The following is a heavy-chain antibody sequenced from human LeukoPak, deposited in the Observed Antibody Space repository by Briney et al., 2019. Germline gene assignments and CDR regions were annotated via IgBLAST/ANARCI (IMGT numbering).Heavy chain of an antibody. CDR2: ISSSSSTI. CDR1: GFTFSSYS. V-gene: IGHV3-48*01. CDR3: ARSGYCSSTCCTDDYYYGMDV. Sequence: GGSLRLSCAASGFTFSSYSMNWVRQAPGKGLEWVSYISSSSSTIYYADSVKGRFTISRDNAKNSLYLQMNSLRAEDTAVYYCARSGYCSSTCCTDDYYYGMDVWGQGTTVTVSS. D-gene: IGHD2-2*01. J-gene: IGHJ6*02.